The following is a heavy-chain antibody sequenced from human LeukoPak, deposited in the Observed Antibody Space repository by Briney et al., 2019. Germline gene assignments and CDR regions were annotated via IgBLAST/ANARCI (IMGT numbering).Heavy chain of an antibody. D-gene: IGHD4-17*01. Sequence: PLETLSLTCTVSDGSITSYFLTWVRQSAGKGLEFIGRLRPTDGYTNYNPSLRSRVSMSLDTSKTQLSLELTSVTAADTAVYYCARDGASNYGDYWYFDLWGRGTLVTVSS. CDR1: DGSITSYF. V-gene: IGHV4-4*07. CDR3: ARDGASNYGDYWYFDL. CDR2: LRPTDGYT. J-gene: IGHJ2*01.